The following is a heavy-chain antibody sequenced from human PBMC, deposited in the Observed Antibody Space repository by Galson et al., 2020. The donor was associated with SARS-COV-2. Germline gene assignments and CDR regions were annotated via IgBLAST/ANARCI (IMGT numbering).Heavy chain of an antibody. CDR2: INHSGRT. D-gene: IGHD6-25*01. Sequence: SETLSLTCIVSGGSISSTSYYWAWIRKPPGKGLEWFGSINHSGRTNYNPSVKSRVTISVATSSNQFSLKMSSVTAADTAVYYCASSWAADWYFDLWGRGTLVTVSS. CDR3: ASSWAADWYFDL. V-gene: IGHV4-39*07. CDR1: GGSISSTSYY. J-gene: IGHJ2*01.